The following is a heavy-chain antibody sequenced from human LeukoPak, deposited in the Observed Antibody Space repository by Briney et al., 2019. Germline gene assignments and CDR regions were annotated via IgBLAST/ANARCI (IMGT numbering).Heavy chain of an antibody. J-gene: IGHJ5*02. CDR3: ARALAVAGNLDP. CDR2: IKSKTDGGTT. CDR1: GFTFSNAW. D-gene: IGHD6-19*01. Sequence: PGGSLRLSCAASGFTFSNAWMSWVRQAPGKGLEWVGRIKSKTDGGTTDYAAPVKGRFTISRDDSKNTLYLQMNSLKTEDTAVYYCARALAVAGNLDPWGQGTLVTVSS. V-gene: IGHV3-15*01.